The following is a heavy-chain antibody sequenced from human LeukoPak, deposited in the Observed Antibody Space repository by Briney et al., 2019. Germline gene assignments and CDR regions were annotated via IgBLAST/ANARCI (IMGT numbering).Heavy chain of an antibody. CDR1: GYSFTSYW. CDR2: IYPGDSDP. Sequence: GESLRISCKGSGYSFTSYWIGWVRQMPGKGLEWMGIIYPGDSDPRYSPSFQGQVTISADKSISTAYLQWSSLKASDSAMYYCARLTRGYRYGYNDYWGQGTLVTVSS. CDR3: ARLTRGYRYGYNDY. V-gene: IGHV5-51*01. J-gene: IGHJ4*02. D-gene: IGHD5-18*01.